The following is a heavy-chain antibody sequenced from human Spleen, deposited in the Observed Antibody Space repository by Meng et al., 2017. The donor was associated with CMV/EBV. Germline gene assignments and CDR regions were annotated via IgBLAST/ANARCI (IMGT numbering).Heavy chain of an antibody. CDR3: ARDLIRTITIFGVAHYGMDV. D-gene: IGHD3-3*01. V-gene: IGHV3-30*02. CDR2: IRYDGSNK. J-gene: IGHJ6*02. Sequence: GESLKISCAASGFSFSSYGMSWVRQAPGKGLEWVAFIRYDGSNKYYADSVKGRFTISRDNAKNSLYLQMNSLRAEDTAVYYCARDLIRTITIFGVAHYGMDVWGQGTTVTVSS. CDR1: GFSFSSYG.